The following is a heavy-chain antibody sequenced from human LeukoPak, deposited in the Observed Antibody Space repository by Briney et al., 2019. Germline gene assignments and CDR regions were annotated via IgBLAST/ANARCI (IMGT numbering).Heavy chain of an antibody. V-gene: IGHV3-30*03. Sequence: PGGSLRLSCAASGFTFSSYGMHWVRQAPGKGLEWVAVISYDGSNKYYADSVKGRFTISRDNSKNTLYLQTNSLRAEDTAVYYCATHNYYGSGSLDYWGQGTLVTVSS. CDR3: ATHNYYGSGSLDY. D-gene: IGHD3-10*01. CDR1: GFTFSSYG. CDR2: ISYDGSNK. J-gene: IGHJ4*02.